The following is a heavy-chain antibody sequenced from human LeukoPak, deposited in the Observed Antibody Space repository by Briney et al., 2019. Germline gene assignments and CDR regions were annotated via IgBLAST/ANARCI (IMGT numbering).Heavy chain of an antibody. CDR3: ARSVYYDILTGYSQYYFDY. J-gene: IGHJ4*02. CDR1: GDSVSSNSAA. CDR2: TYYRSKWYN. D-gene: IGHD3-9*01. V-gene: IGHV6-1*01. Sequence: SQTLSLTCAISGDSVSSNSAAWNWIRQSPSRGLEWLGRTYYRSKWYNDYAVSVKSRITINPDTSKNQFSLQLNSVTPGDTAVYYCARSVYYDILTGYSQYYFDYWGQGTLVTVSS.